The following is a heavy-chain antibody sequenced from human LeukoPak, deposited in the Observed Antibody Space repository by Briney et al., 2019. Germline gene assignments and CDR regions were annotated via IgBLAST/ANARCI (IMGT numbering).Heavy chain of an antibody. CDR1: GYTFTNYY. J-gene: IGHJ3*02. V-gene: IGHV1-2*02. CDR2: INPNSGGT. Sequence: ASVKVSCKASGYTFTNYYMHWVRQAPGQGLEWMGWINPNSGGTNYAQKFQGRVTMTRDTSISTAYMELSRLRSDDTAVYYCARLDYYYDSSGHAFDIWGQGTMVTVSS. CDR3: ARLDYYYDSSGHAFDI. D-gene: IGHD3-22*01.